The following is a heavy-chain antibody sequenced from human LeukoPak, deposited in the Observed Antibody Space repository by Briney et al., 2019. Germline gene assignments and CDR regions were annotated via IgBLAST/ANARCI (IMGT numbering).Heavy chain of an antibody. J-gene: IGHJ4*02. V-gene: IGHV5-51*02. CDR1: GYNFTSYW. D-gene: IGHD5-24*01. Sequence: GESLNISFKASGYNFTSYWSGGVGQMPGKGWKWMGIIYPGDSDTRYSPSFQGQVTISADKSVSTAYLQWSSLKASDSAIYYCATRSDGYSQFDFWGQGTLVTVSS. CDR2: IYPGDSDT. CDR3: ATRSDGYSQFDF.